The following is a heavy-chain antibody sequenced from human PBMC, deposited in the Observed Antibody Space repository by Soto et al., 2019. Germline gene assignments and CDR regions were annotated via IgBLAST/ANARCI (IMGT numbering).Heavy chain of an antibody. CDR1: GFTFSSYA. J-gene: IGHJ6*02. Sequence: QVQLVESGGGVVQPGRSLRLSCAASGFTFSSYAMHWVRQAPGKGLEWVAVISYDGSNKYYADSVKGRFTISRDNSTNTPYLQMNSLRAADTAVYYCARDYYRFNSGYGFSMDVWGQGTTVTVSS. D-gene: IGHD5-12*01. V-gene: IGHV3-30-3*01. CDR2: ISYDGSNK. CDR3: ARDYYRFNSGYGFSMDV.